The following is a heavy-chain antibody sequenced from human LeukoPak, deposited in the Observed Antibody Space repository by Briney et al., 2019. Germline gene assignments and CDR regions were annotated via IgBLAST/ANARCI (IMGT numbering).Heavy chain of an antibody. CDR3: ARETTQQYSSSSGTY. Sequence: SETLSLTCTVSGGPISSSSYYWGWIRQPPGKGLEWIGSIYYSGSTYYNPSLKSRVNISVDTSKNQFSLKLSSVTAADTAVYYCARETTQQYSSSSGTYWGQGTLVTVSS. CDR1: GGPISSSSYY. J-gene: IGHJ4*02. V-gene: IGHV4-39*07. D-gene: IGHD6-6*01. CDR2: IYYSGST.